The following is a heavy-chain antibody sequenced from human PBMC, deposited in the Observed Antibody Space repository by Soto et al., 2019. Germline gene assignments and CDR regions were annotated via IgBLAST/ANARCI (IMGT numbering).Heavy chain of an antibody. Sequence: GGSLRLSCATSGFTFSKAWVGWVRQAPGKWLEWVGRIMSKTDGGTTDYAATVKVRFTISRDDSKSTLYLQMNSLKTEDTAFYYCTTDSGMSPYSFDYWGQGTLVTVSS. V-gene: IGHV3-15*01. CDR3: TTDSGMSPYSFDY. CDR2: IMSKTDGGTT. CDR1: GFTFSKAW. D-gene: IGHD1-26*01. J-gene: IGHJ4*02.